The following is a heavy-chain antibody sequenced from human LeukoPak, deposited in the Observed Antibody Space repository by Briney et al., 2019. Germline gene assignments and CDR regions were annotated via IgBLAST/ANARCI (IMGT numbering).Heavy chain of an antibody. J-gene: IGHJ3*02. CDR2: IYYSGST. CDR1: GGSISSSSYY. Sequence: PSETLSLTCSVSGGSISSSSYYWDWMRQPPGKGLEWIGSIYYSGSTYYNPSLKSRVTISVDTSKNQFSLKLNSVTAADTAVYYCARTGGGSSSGDDVFDIWGKGTMVTVSS. D-gene: IGHD6-6*01. CDR3: ARTGGGSSSGDDVFDI. V-gene: IGHV4-39*01.